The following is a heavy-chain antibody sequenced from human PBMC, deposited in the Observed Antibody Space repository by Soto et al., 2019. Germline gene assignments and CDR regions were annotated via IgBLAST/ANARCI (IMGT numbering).Heavy chain of an antibody. Sequence: QVQLVESGGGVVQHGRSLRLSCAASGFRFSSYTMHWVRRAPGKGLEWVAVISYDDGSNKDYADSVKGRFTISRDNSKNPVSLQMTSLRAEDTAVYYCARSIAVSGTPEFDYWGQGTLVTVSS. J-gene: IGHJ4*02. V-gene: IGHV3-30-3*01. CDR2: ISYDDGSNK. CDR3: ARSIAVSGTPEFDY. D-gene: IGHD6-19*01. CDR1: GFRFSSYT.